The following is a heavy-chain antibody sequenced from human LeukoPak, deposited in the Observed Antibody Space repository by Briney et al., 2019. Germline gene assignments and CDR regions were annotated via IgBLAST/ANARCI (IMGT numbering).Heavy chain of an antibody. J-gene: IGHJ4*02. CDR1: GYSISSGYF. Sequence: SETLSLTCIVSGYSISSGYFWAWIRLPPGKGLEWIGTIYHSGSTNYNPSLKSRVTISVDTSKNQFSLKLSSVTAADTAVYYCARHDPVEWGQGTLVTVSS. D-gene: IGHD4-23*01. CDR2: IYHSGST. CDR3: ARHDPVE. V-gene: IGHV4-38-2*02.